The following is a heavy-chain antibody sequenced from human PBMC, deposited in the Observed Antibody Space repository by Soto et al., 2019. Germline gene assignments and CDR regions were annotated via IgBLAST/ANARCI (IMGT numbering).Heavy chain of an antibody. V-gene: IGHV3-74*01. Sequence: HPGGSLRLSCAASGFTFSAYAMSWVRQAPGKGLVWVSRINNDGSGTSYADSVKGRFTISRDNVKNTLYLQMDRLRAEDTGVYFCGSVFEYCGQRTPVTVSS. J-gene: IGHJ4*02. CDR1: GFTFSAYA. CDR2: INNDGSGT. CDR3: GSVFEY.